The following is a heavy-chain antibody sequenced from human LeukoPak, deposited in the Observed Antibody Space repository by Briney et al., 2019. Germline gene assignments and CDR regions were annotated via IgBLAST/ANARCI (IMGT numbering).Heavy chain of an antibody. CDR1: GGSISSGGYY. J-gene: IGHJ4*02. CDR2: IYYSGST. V-gene: IGHV4-61*08. D-gene: IGHD4-17*01. CDR3: ARARLALYGDYVDFDY. Sequence: PSETLSLTCTVSGGSISSGGYYWSWIRQHPGKGLEWIGYIYYSGSTNYNPSLKSRVTISVDTSKNQFSLKLSSVTAADTAVYYCARARLALYGDYVDFDYWGQGTLVTVSS.